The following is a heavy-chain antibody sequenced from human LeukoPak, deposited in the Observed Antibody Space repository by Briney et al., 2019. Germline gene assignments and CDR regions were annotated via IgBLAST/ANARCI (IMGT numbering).Heavy chain of an antibody. CDR2: ISGSGGST. Sequence: GGSLRLSCAASGFTFSSYAMSWVRQAPGKGLEWVSAISGSGGSTYYADSVKGRFTISRDNAKNSLYLQMNSLRAEDTAVYYCARAQVVPAPGDPWGQGTLVTVSS. CDR1: GFTFSSYA. J-gene: IGHJ5*02. V-gene: IGHV3-23*01. CDR3: ARAQVVPAPGDP. D-gene: IGHD2-2*01.